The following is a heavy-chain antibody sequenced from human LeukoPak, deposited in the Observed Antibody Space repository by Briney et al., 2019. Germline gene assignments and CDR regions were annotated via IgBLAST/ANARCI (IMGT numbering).Heavy chain of an antibody. D-gene: IGHD5-18*01. CDR2: ISWDGGST. Sequence: GGSLRLSCAASGFTFDDYTMHWVRQAPGKGLEWVSLISWDGGSTYYADYVKGRFTISRDNSKNSLYLQMNSLRTEDTALYYCAKNWIQLWLLGAFDIWGQGTMVTASS. CDR3: AKNWIQLWLLGAFDI. V-gene: IGHV3-43*01. CDR1: GFTFDDYT. J-gene: IGHJ3*02.